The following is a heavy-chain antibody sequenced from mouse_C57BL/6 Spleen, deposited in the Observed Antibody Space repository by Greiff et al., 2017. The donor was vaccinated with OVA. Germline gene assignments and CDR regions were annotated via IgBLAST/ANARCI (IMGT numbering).Heavy chain of an antibody. CDR1: GYAFSSSW. D-gene: IGHD1-1*01. Sequence: VQLQQSGPELVKPGASVKISCKASGYAFSSSWMNWVKQRPGKGLEWIGRIYPGDGDTNYNGKFKGKATLTADKSSSTAYMQLSSLSSEVSAVYICARNYYYGSSLYYFDYWGQGTTLTVSS. CDR3: ARNYYYGSSLYYFDY. CDR2: IYPGDGDT. J-gene: IGHJ2*01. V-gene: IGHV1-82*01.